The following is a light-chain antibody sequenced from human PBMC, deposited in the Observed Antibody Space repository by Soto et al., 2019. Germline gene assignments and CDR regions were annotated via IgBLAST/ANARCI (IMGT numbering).Light chain of an antibody. Sequence: DIQMTQSPSTLSASVGDRVSITCRASQTINNLMAWYQQKPGQAPKLLIDKASNLETGVPSRFRGSGSGTEFTLTISSLQPDDFATYYCQQYSSYPSLTVGGGTKVDIK. CDR3: QQYSSYPSLT. CDR2: KAS. V-gene: IGKV1-5*03. J-gene: IGKJ4*01. CDR1: QTINNL.